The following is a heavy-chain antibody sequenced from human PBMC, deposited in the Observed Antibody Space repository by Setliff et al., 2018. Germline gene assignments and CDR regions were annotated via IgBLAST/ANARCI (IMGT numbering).Heavy chain of an antibody. V-gene: IGHV1-18*04. Sequence: ASVKVSCKASGYTFTGYYMYWVRQAPGQGLEWMGWISAYNGNTNYAQKLQGRVTMTTDTSTSTAYMELSSLRSEEPAVYYCARRGMGYDFWSGYYTMYYFDYWGQGTLVTVSS. CDR3: ARRGMGYDFWSGYYTMYYFDY. D-gene: IGHD3-3*01. CDR1: GYTFTGYY. J-gene: IGHJ4*02. CDR2: ISAYNGNT.